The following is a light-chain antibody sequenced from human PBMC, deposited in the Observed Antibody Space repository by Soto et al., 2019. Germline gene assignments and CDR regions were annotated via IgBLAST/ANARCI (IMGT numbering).Light chain of an antibody. CDR3: QQYCSSPQYT. Sequence: EIVLTQSPGTLSLSPGERATLSCRASQSVSSSYLAWYQQKPGQAPRLLIYGASSRATGIPDRFSGSGSWTYFTRNISSLEPEDFAVYYCQQYCSSPQYTFGQGTKLEIK. CDR1: QSVSSSY. V-gene: IGKV3-20*01. J-gene: IGKJ2*01. CDR2: GAS.